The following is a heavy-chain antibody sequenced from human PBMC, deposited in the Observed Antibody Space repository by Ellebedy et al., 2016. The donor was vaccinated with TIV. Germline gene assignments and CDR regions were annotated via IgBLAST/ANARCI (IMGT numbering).Heavy chain of an antibody. CDR1: GYNFIGYG. CDR3: ARDACTSREAMEGTPLTYYYYGLDV. D-gene: IGHD5-18*01. CDR2: INPSGGST. V-gene: IGHV1-46*01. J-gene: IGHJ6*02. Sequence: AASVKVSCKASGYNFIGYGISWVRQAPGQGLEWMGIINPSGGSTSYAQRFVGRVTMTRDTSTGAVYMELSRLRSEDTAVYYCARDACTSREAMEGTPLTYYYYGLDVWGQGTTVTVSS.